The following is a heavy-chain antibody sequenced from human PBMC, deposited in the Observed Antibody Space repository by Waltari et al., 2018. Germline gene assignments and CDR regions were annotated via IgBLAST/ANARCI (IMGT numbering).Heavy chain of an antibody. CDR3: AHSGWSGYYLYYFDY. CDR1: GFSLSTSGVG. V-gene: IGHV2-5*01. J-gene: IGHJ4*02. Sequence: QITLKESGPTLVKPTQTLPLTCTFSGFSLSTSGVGVGWIRKPPGKALEWFALIYWNDDKRYSPSLKSRLTITKDTSKNQVVLTMTNMDPVETATYYCAHSGWSGYYLYYFDYCGQGTLGTVSS. D-gene: IGHD3-3*01. CDR2: IYWNDDK.